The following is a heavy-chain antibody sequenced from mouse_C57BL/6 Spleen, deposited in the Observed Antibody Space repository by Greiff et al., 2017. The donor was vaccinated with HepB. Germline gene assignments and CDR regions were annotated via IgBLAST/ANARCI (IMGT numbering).Heavy chain of an antibody. CDR1: GYTFTSYV. Sequence: VQLQQSGPELVKPGASVKMSCKASGYTFTSYVMHWVKQKPGQGLEWIGYIYPYNDGTKYNEKFKGKATLTSDKSSSTAYMELSSLTSEDSAVYYCAREGGYYSNPWAMDYWGQGTSVTVSS. CDR2: IYPYNDGT. CDR3: AREGGYYSNPWAMDY. V-gene: IGHV1-14*01. J-gene: IGHJ4*01. D-gene: IGHD2-5*01.